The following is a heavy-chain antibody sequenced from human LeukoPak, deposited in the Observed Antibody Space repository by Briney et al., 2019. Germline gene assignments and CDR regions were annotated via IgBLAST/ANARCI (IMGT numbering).Heavy chain of an antibody. CDR1: GFTFSSYA. CDR3: AKSLGSGSYYKGYYYYGMDV. Sequence: GGSLRLSCAASGFTFSSYAMSWVRQAPGKGLEWVSAISGSGGSTYYADSVKGRFTISRDNSKNTLYLQMNSLRAEDTAVYYCAKSLGSGSYYKGYYYYGMDVWGQGTTVTVSS. J-gene: IGHJ6*02. CDR2: ISGSGGST. V-gene: IGHV3-23*01. D-gene: IGHD3-10*01.